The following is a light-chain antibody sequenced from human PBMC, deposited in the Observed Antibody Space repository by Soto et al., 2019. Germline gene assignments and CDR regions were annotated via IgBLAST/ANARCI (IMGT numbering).Light chain of an antibody. Sequence: DIQMTQSPSTLSACVGDRVTITCRASQSISTWLAWYQQKPGKAPKLLISKASSLQSGVPSRFSGSGSGTEFTLTISSLQPDDFATYYCQQYSSFVTFGGRTKVEI. V-gene: IGKV1-5*03. CDR1: QSISTW. CDR3: QQYSSFVT. J-gene: IGKJ4*01. CDR2: KAS.